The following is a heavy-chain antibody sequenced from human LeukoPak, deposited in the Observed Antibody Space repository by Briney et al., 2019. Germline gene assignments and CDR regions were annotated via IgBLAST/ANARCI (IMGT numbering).Heavy chain of an antibody. V-gene: IGHV4-34*01. CDR3: ARGWLPLSPFDY. CDR2: INHSGST. D-gene: IGHD5-24*01. CDR1: GGTFSGYY. Sequence: SETLSRTCAVYGGTFSGYYWSWIRQPPGKGLEWIGEINHSGSTNYNPSLKSRVPISVDTSKNQFSLKLSSVTAADTAVYYCARGWLPLSPFDYWGQGTLVTVSS. J-gene: IGHJ4*02.